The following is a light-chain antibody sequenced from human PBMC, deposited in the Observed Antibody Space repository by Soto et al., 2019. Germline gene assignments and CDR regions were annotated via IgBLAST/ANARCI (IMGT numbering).Light chain of an antibody. CDR3: QEDYNLPPA. Sequence: TVMTQSPATLSLSPGDRATLSCRAGQSVNSDYLSWYQQEPGQAPRLLIYGASIRATGIPARFSGGGSGTDFTLTISGLQPEDFAVYYCQEDYNLPPAFGGGTRIEIK. CDR1: QSVNSDY. V-gene: IGKV3D-7*01. J-gene: IGKJ4*01. CDR2: GAS.